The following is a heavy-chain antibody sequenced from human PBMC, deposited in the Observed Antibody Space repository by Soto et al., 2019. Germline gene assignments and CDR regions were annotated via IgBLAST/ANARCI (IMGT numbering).Heavy chain of an antibody. CDR3: ARLIAAAGNWFDP. V-gene: IGHV5-51*01. J-gene: IGHJ5*02. CDR1: GYXFTSYL. D-gene: IGHD6-13*01. Sequence: EXLKISCKCSGYXFTSYLIGWVRHMPGKGLELMGIIYPGDSDTRYSPSFQGQVTISADKSISTAYLQWSSLKASDTAMYYCARLIAAAGNWFDPWGQGTLVTVSS. CDR2: IYPGDSDT.